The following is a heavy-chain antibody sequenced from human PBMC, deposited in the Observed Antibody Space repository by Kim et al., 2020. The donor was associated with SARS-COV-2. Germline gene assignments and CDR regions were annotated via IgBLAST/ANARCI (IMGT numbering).Heavy chain of an antibody. V-gene: IGHV3-33*06. D-gene: IGHD6-13*01. Sequence: YADSVKGRFTISRDNSKNTLYLQMNSLRAEDTAVYYCANGEYSSWYTLDPWGQGTLVTVSS. CDR3: ANGEYSSWYTLDP. J-gene: IGHJ5*02.